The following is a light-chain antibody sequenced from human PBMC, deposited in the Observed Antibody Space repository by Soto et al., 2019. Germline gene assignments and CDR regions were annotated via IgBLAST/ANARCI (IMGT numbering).Light chain of an antibody. CDR2: DAS. V-gene: IGKV3-11*01. Sequence: EIVLTHSPGTLSLSPWERATLSCRASQNVSSYLAWYQQKPGQAPRLLIYDASNRATGIPARFSGSGSGTDFTLTISSLEPEDFAVYYCQQRSNWPPITFGQGTRLEIK. CDR3: QQRSNWPPIT. CDR1: QNVSSY. J-gene: IGKJ5*01.